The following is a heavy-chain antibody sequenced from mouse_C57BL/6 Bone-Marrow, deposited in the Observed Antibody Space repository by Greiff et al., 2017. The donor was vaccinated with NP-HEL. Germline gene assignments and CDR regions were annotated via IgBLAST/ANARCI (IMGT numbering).Heavy chain of an antibody. CDR2: ILTGSGST. CDR1: GYTFTGYW. CDR3: ARFGGRAWFAY. V-gene: IGHV1-9*01. J-gene: IGHJ3*01. Sequence: QVQLQQSGAELMKPGASVKLSCKATGYTFTGYWIEWVKQRPGHGLEWIGEILTGSGSTNYNEKFKGKATFTSDTSSNPAYMQLSSLTTEDSAIYYCARFGGRAWFAYWGQGTLVTVSA. D-gene: IGHD1-1*02.